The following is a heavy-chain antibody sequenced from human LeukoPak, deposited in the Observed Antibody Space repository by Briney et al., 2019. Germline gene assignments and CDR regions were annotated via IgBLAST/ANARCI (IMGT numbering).Heavy chain of an antibody. J-gene: IGHJ4*02. V-gene: IGHV3-23*01. Sequence: GGSLRLSCAASGFTFSSYGMSWVRQAPGKGLEWVSAISGSGGSTYYADSVKGRFTISRDNSKNTLYLQMNSLRAEDTAVYYCAKDLLSGWYPDHWGQGTLVTVSS. CDR2: ISGSGGST. CDR1: GFTFSSYG. CDR3: AKDLLSGWYPDH. D-gene: IGHD6-19*01.